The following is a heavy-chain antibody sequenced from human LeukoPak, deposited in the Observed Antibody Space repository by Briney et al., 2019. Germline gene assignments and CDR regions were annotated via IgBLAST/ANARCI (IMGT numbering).Heavy chain of an antibody. CDR3: AKGLQDYYYYYGMDV. J-gene: IGHJ6*02. CDR1: GFTFSSYS. CDR2: ISSSSSYI. Sequence: GGSLRLSCAASGFTFSSYSMNWVCQAPGKGLEWVSSISSSSSYIYYADSVKGRFTISRDNAKNSLYLQMNSLRAEDTALYYCAKGLQDYYYYYGMDVWGQGTTVTVSS. V-gene: IGHV3-21*04.